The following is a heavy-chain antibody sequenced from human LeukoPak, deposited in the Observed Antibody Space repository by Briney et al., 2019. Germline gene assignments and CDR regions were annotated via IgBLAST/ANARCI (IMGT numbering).Heavy chain of an antibody. D-gene: IGHD1-26*01. CDR2: ITTSDGNT. V-gene: IGHV3-23*01. CDR1: GFTFSSYT. Sequence: GGSLRLSCAASGFTFSSYTMSWVRQAPGKGLEWVSTITTSDGNTYYADSVKGRFTVSRDNSKNTLFLQMNSLRAEDTAVYYCARVSGSYLYWYFDLWGRGTLVTVSS. CDR3: ARVSGSYLYWYFDL. J-gene: IGHJ2*01.